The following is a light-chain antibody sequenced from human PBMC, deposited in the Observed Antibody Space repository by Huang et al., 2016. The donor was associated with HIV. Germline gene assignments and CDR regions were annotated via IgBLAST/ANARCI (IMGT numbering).Light chain of an antibody. Sequence: VMMSQSPATLAASPGERVTLSCRACQSVNTNLAWYQQKPGQPPRLLIYAASTRATGVPARFAGSGSGTEFTVTIDSMQSDDFAVYYCQQYNKWPPEYTFGQGTRLEIK. CDR1: QSVNTN. CDR2: AAS. CDR3: QQYNKWPPEYT. J-gene: IGKJ2*01. V-gene: IGKV3-15*01.